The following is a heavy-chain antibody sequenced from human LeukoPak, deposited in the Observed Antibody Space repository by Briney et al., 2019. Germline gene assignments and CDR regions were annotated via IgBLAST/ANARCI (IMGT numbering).Heavy chain of an antibody. CDR1: GFTFSSYA. CDR2: ISSSSSYI. J-gene: IGHJ5*02. Sequence: NPGGSLRLSCAASGFTFSSYAMSWVRQAPGKELEWVSSISSSSSYIYYADSVKGRFTISRDNAKNSLYLQMNSLRAEDTAVYYCARGIFVGYGDQDNNWFDPWGQGTLVTVSS. CDR3: ARGIFVGYGDQDNNWFDP. D-gene: IGHD4-17*01. V-gene: IGHV3-21*01.